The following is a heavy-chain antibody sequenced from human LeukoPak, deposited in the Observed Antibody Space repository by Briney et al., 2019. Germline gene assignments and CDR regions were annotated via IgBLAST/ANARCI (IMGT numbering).Heavy chain of an antibody. V-gene: IGHV1-46*01. Sequence: ASVKVSCKASGYTFTSYYMHWVRRAPGQGLEWMGIINPTGGSTLFAQKFQGRVTMTRDTSTSTVYMDLSSLRSEDTAVYYCARGGWFGEFTTYYFDSWGQGTLVTVSS. CDR3: ARGGWFGEFTTYYFDS. J-gene: IGHJ4*02. CDR1: GYTFTSYY. CDR2: INPTGGST. D-gene: IGHD3-10*01.